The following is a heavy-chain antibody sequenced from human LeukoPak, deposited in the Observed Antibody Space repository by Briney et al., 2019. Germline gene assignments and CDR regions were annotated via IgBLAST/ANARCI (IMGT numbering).Heavy chain of an antibody. J-gene: IGHJ5*02. D-gene: IGHD5-18*01. CDR2: INLSGST. Sequence: PSETLSLTCAVYGGSLSGYYWTWIRQPPAKGLEWIGEINLSGSTNYNPSLKSRVTISVDTSKYRFSLELSSVTAAAAAVYYCARGGPNSRLHLWGQGTLVTVSS. CDR3: ARGGPNSRLHL. CDR1: GGSLSGYY. V-gene: IGHV4-34*01.